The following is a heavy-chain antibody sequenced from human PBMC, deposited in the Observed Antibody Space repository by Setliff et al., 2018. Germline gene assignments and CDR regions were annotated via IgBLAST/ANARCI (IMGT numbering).Heavy chain of an antibody. CDR1: GGTFSSYA. V-gene: IGHV1-18*01. CDR3: ARVPRLEWLLPTFDS. J-gene: IGHJ4*02. Sequence: GASVKVSCKASGGTFSSYAISWMRQAPGQGLEWMGWISGYNGNTEYAQNLQGRVTMTMDTSTSTAYMELRSLTSDDTAVYYCARVPRLEWLLPTFDSWGQGTLVTVSS. CDR2: ISGYNGNT. D-gene: IGHD3-3*01.